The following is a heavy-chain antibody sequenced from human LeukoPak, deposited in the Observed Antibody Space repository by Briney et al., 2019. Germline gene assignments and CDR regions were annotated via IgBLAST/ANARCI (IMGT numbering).Heavy chain of an antibody. D-gene: IGHD2-2*01. J-gene: IGHJ5*02. CDR3: ARVGDIVVVPAAIPNWFDP. V-gene: IGHV4-4*02. CDR1: GGSISSSNW. CDR2: IYHSGST. Sequence: TSETLSLTCAVSGGSISSSNWWSWVRQPPGQGLEWIGEIYHSGSTNYNPSLKSRVTISVDKSKNQFSLKLSSVTAADTAVYYCARVGDIVVVPAAIPNWFDPWGQGTLVTVSS.